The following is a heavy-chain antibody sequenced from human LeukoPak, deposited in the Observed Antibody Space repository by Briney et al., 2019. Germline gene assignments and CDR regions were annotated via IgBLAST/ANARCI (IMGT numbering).Heavy chain of an antibody. CDR1: GFTISSYE. V-gene: IGHV3-48*03. D-gene: IGHD1-26*01. J-gene: IGHJ4*02. CDR2: IHSSGSTI. CDR3: VRDKSGCCFDY. Sequence: GGSLRLSCAASGFTISSYEMNWVRQAPGKGQEWISYIHSSGSTIYYADSVKGRFTISRDNAKNSLYLQMNSLRAEDTAVYYCVRDKSGCCFDYWGQGTLVTVSS.